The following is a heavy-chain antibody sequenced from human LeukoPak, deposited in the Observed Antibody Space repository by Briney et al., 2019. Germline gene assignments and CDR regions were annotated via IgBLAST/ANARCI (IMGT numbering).Heavy chain of an antibody. V-gene: IGHV3-30*03. CDR1: GFTFSSYG. Sequence: HPGRSLRLSCAASGFTFSSYGMHWVRQAPGKGLEWVAVISYDGSNKYYADSVKGRFTISRDNSKNTLYLQMNSLRAEDTAVYYCATTEGAFDIWGQGTMVTVSS. D-gene: IGHD1-14*01. CDR3: ATTEGAFDI. J-gene: IGHJ3*02. CDR2: ISYDGSNK.